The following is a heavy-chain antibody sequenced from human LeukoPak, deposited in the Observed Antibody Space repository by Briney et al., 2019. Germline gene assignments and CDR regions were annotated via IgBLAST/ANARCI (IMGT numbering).Heavy chain of an antibody. CDR3: ARGDSRATLGY. V-gene: IGHV1-8*02. J-gene: IGHJ4*02. D-gene: IGHD5-12*01. Sequence: GESLKISCKGSGYNFNTYWVAWVRQATGQGLEWMGWMNPNSGNTGYAQKFQGRVTMTRNTSISTAYMELSSLRSEDTAVYYCARGDSRATLGYWGQGTLVTVSS. CDR2: MNPNSGNT. CDR1: GYNFNTYW.